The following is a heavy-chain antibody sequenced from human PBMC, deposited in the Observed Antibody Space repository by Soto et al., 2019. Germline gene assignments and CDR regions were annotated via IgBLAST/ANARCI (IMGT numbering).Heavy chain of an antibody. D-gene: IGHD5-18*01. V-gene: IGHV4-30-2*01. CDR2: IYHSGST. Sequence: QLQLQESGSGLVKPSQTLSLTCAVSGGSISRGGYSWSWIRQPPGKGLEWIGYIYHSGSTYYNPSLKSRVTISVDRSKNQFSLKLSSVTAADTAVYYCARYTAMVRFFDYWGQGTLVTVSS. CDR1: GGSISRGGYS. CDR3: ARYTAMVRFFDY. J-gene: IGHJ4*02.